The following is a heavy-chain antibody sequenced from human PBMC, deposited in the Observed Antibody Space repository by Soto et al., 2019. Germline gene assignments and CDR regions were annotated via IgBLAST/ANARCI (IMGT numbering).Heavy chain of an antibody. CDR1: SGSISSST. CDR2: ISSGSSYI. Sequence: ETLSLTCAVSSGSISSSTWWTWVRQAPGKGLEWVSSISSGSSYIYYADSLKGRFTISRDNAKSSLYLQMNSLRAEDTAVYYCALGEMATVPFHYWGQGTLVTVSS. J-gene: IGHJ4*02. V-gene: IGHV3-21*01. CDR3: ALGEMATVPFHY. D-gene: IGHD4-4*01.